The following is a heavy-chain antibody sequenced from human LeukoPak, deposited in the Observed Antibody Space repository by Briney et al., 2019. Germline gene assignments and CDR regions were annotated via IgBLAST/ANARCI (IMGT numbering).Heavy chain of an antibody. D-gene: IGHD3-10*01. CDR3: ARDESYYFDY. Sequence: ASVKVSCKASGYTFTGYYIHWVRQAPGQGLEWMGWINPNSGGTNYAQNFQGRVTMTRDTSITTAYMELSRLSSDDTAVYYCARDESYYFDYWGQGTLVTVSS. CDR2: INPNSGGT. J-gene: IGHJ4*02. V-gene: IGHV1-2*02. CDR1: GYTFTGYY.